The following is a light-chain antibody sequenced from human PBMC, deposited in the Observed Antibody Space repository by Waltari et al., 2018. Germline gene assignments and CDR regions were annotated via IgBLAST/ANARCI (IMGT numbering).Light chain of an antibody. V-gene: IGLV1-47*01. J-gene: IGLJ2*01. Sequence: QSVLTQPPSASGTPGQRVTISCSGGSSNIGSNSVSWYQRLPGTAPKLLIYSNNQRPSAVPDRFSGSKSGASASLAISGLRSGDEADYYCSAWDDRLSGPVFGGGTKLTVL. CDR1: SSNIGSNS. CDR3: SAWDDRLSGPV. CDR2: SNN.